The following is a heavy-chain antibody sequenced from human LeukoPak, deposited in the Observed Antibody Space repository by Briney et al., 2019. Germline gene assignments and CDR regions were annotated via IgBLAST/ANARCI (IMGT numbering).Heavy chain of an antibody. CDR1: GFTFSSYG. J-gene: IGHJ3*02. Sequence: GGSLRLSCAAPGFTFSSYGMHWVRQAPGKGLEWVAVIWYDGSNKYYADSVKGRFTISRDNSKNTLYLQMNSLRAEDTAVYYCARDLGSGFQRAFDAFDIWGQGTMVTVSS. D-gene: IGHD6-19*01. CDR3: ARDLGSGFQRAFDAFDI. V-gene: IGHV3-33*01. CDR2: IWYDGSNK.